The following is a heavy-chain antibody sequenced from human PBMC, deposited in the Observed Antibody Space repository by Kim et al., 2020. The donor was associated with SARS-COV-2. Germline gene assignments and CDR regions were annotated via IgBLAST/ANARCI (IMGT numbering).Heavy chain of an antibody. J-gene: IGHJ5*02. CDR1: GGSISSGGYY. Sequence: SETLSLTCTVSGGSISSGGYYWSWIRQHPGKGLEWIGYIYYSGSTYYNPSLKSRVTISVDTSKNQFSLKLSSVTAADTAVYYCAREGWGYSSSSALNWFDPWGQGTLVTVSS. D-gene: IGHD6-6*01. CDR2: IYYSGST. CDR3: AREGWGYSSSSALNWFDP. V-gene: IGHV4-31*03.